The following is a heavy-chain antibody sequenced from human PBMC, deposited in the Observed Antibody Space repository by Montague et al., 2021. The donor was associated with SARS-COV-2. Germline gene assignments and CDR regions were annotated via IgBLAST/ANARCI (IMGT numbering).Heavy chain of an antibody. CDR2: ISYSGST. V-gene: IGHV4-31*03. J-gene: IGHJ4*02. CDR3: AASGRRGYSNPFHH. Sequence: TLSLTCTVSGDSITSGGYFWNWIRQHPGKGLEYIGAISYSGSTYYNPSLTSRVSISMDTSKNAFSLSLHSVTAADTAVYFCAASGRRGYSNPFHHCGRGSLVTVSS. D-gene: IGHD4-11*01. CDR1: GDSITSGGYF.